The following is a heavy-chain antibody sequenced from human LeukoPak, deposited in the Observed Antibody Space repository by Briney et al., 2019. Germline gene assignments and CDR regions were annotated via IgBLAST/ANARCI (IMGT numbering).Heavy chain of an antibody. Sequence: GGSLRLSCAASGFAVSSNYMSWVRQAPGKGLEWVAIISSDGSNRFYADSVKGRFTLSRDNSKNTLYLQMDSLRAEDTAVYYCARDQGYDNSGYYFFDYWGRGTLVTVSS. CDR2: ISSDGSNR. D-gene: IGHD3-22*01. CDR1: GFAVSSNY. V-gene: IGHV3-30-3*01. CDR3: ARDQGYDNSGYYFFDY. J-gene: IGHJ4*02.